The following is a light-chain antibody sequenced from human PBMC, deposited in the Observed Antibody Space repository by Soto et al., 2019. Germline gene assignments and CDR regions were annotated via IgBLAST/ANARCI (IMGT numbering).Light chain of an antibody. Sequence: AIRMTQSPSSLSASTGDRVTITCRASQGIASYLAWYQQKPGKAPKLLIYAASTLQSGVPSRFSGSGSGIDFTLTISWLQSEDSATYYCQQYYNAPLTVGGGTKVDIK. CDR1: QGIASY. V-gene: IGKV1-8*01. J-gene: IGKJ4*01. CDR2: AAS. CDR3: QQYYNAPLT.